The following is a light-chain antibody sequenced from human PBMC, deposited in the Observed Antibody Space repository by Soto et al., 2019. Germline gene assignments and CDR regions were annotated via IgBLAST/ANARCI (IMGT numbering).Light chain of an antibody. CDR3: QQTYSIPLT. CDR1: QGIGSY. Sequence: DIQMTQSPSSLSASVGDRVTITCRARQGIGSYLNWYQQKPGKAPKVLIYVASSLQSGVPSRFSGGGSGTDFTLTISSLQPEDFATYYCQQTYSIPLTFGGGTKVDIK. V-gene: IGKV1-39*01. CDR2: VAS. J-gene: IGKJ4*01.